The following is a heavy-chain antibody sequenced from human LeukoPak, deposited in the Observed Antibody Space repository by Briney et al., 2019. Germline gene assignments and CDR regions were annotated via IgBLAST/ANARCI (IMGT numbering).Heavy chain of an antibody. J-gene: IGHJ4*02. CDR3: ARDSGSYSGYDNFDY. D-gene: IGHD5-12*01. CDR1: GGTFSSYA. Sequence: ASVTVSFKASGGTFSSYAISWVRQAPGQGPEWMGGIIPIFGTANYAQKFQGRVTITADESTSTAYMELSSLRSEDTAVYYCARDSGSYSGYDNFDYWGQGTLVTVSS. V-gene: IGHV1-69*01. CDR2: IIPIFGTA.